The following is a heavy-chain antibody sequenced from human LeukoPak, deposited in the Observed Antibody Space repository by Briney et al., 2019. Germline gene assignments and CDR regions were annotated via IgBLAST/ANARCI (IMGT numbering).Heavy chain of an antibody. CDR3: ARTYSSGWYGWAFDI. CDR1: GGSISSSSYY. CDR2: IYYSGST. V-gene: IGHV4-39*07. J-gene: IGHJ3*02. Sequence: SETLSLTCTVSGGSISSSSYYWGWIRQPPGKGLEWIGSIYYSGSTYYNPSLKSRVTISVDTSKNQFSLKLSSVTAADTAVYYCARTYSSGWYGWAFDIWGQGTMVTVSS. D-gene: IGHD6-19*01.